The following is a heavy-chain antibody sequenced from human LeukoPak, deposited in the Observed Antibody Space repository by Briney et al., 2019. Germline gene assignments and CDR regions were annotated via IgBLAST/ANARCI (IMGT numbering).Heavy chain of an antibody. CDR1: GGAISGYY. V-gene: IGHV4-34*01. Sequence: SETLSLTCTVSGGAISGYYWSWIRQPPGKGLEWIGEINHSGSTNYNPSLKSRVTISVDTSKNQFSLKLSSVTAADTAVYYCARYGKGRWLTSTRPFWYFDLWGRGTLVTVSS. CDR3: ARYGKGRWLTSTRPFWYFDL. CDR2: INHSGST. J-gene: IGHJ2*01. D-gene: IGHD5-24*01.